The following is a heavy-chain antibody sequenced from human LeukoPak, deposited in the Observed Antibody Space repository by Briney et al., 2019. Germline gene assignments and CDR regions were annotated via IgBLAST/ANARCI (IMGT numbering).Heavy chain of an antibody. D-gene: IGHD1-26*01. J-gene: IGHJ5*02. V-gene: IGHV1-8*01. CDR2: MNPNSGNT. CDR1: GYTFTSYD. CDR3: ATVLDSGSYYPRRFDP. Sequence: ASVTVSCKASGYTFTSYDINWVRQATGQGLEWMGWMNPNSGNTGYAQKFQGRVTMTRNTSISTAYMELSSLRSEDTAVYYCATVLDSGSYYPRRFDPWGQGTLVTVSS.